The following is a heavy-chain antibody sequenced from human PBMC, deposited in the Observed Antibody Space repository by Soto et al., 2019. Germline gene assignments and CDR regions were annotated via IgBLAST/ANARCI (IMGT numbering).Heavy chain of an antibody. CDR1: GYSFTSYW. V-gene: IGHV5-51*01. CDR3: ARRERYYDFWSGYYIYGMDV. J-gene: IGHJ6*02. Sequence: ESLKISCKGSGYSFTSYWIGWVRQMPGKGLEWMGIIYPGDSDTRYSPSFQGQVTISADKSISTAYLQWSSLKASDTAMYYCARRERYYDFWSGYYIYGMDVWGQGTTVTVSS. CDR2: IYPGDSDT. D-gene: IGHD3-3*01.